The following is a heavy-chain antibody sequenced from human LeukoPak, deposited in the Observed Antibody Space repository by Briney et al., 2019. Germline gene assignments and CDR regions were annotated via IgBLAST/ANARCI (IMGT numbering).Heavy chain of an antibody. V-gene: IGHV1-2*02. CDR3: ARQPLVVVPAAVGYYYMDV. CDR1: GYTFTGYY. Sequence: ASVKVSCKASGYTFTGYYMHWVRQAPGQGLEWMGWINPNSGGTNYAQKFQGRVTMTRDTSISTAYMELSRLRSDDTAVYYCARQPLVVVPAAVGYYYMDVWGKGTTVTVSS. D-gene: IGHD2-2*01. CDR2: INPNSGGT. J-gene: IGHJ6*03.